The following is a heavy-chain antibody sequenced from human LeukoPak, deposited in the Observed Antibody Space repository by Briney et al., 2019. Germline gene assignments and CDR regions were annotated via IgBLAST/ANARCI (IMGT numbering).Heavy chain of an antibody. Sequence: GSLRLSCVASGFTFSSYWATWVRQAPGKGLEWIGEINHSGSTNYNPSLKSRVTISVDTSKNQFSLKVSSVTAADTAVYYCARHRHYGSGKPYNWFDPWGQGTLVTVSS. CDR2: INHSGST. CDR1: GFTFSSYW. CDR3: ARHRHYGSGKPYNWFDP. J-gene: IGHJ5*02. D-gene: IGHD3-10*01. V-gene: IGHV4-34*01.